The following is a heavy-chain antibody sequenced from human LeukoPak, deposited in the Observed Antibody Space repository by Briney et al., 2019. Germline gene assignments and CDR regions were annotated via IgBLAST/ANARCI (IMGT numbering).Heavy chain of an antibody. D-gene: IGHD3-10*01. Sequence: GGSLRLSCTASGFSFGSYGMHWVRQAPGKGLEWVSAISGSGGSTYYADSVKGRFTISRDNSKNTLYLQMNSLRAEDTAVYYCANMMDGSGSYNFDYWGQGTLVTVSS. CDR1: GFSFGSYG. CDR3: ANMMDGSGSYNFDY. J-gene: IGHJ4*02. V-gene: IGHV3-23*01. CDR2: ISGSGGST.